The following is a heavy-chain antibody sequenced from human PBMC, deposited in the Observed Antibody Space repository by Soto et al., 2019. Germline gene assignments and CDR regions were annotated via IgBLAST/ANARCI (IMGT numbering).Heavy chain of an antibody. CDR1: GDSVSSNSAA. D-gene: IGHD4-17*01. CDR2: TYYRSKWYN. CDR3: ARDQVYDYGDYGAYWYFDL. J-gene: IGHJ2*01. V-gene: IGHV6-1*01. Sequence: SQTLSLTCAISGDSVSSNSAAWNWIRQSPSRGLEWLGRTYYRSKWYNDYAVSVKSRITINPDTSKNQFSLQLNSVTPGDTAVYYCARDQVYDYGDYGAYWYFDLWGRGTLVTVSS.